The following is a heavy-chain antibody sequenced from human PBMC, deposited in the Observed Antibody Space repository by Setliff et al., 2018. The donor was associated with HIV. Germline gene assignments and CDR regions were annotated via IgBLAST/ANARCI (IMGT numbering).Heavy chain of an antibody. CDR1: GGSISSATYY. Sequence: SETLSLTCSVSGGSISSATYYWNWIRQPAGKALEWIGRINTSGTTIYSPSLKSRVAISLEKSNNQFSLKLSSVTAADTAVYYCARDFKRYNSPCRFDPWGQGILVTVSS. V-gene: IGHV4-61*02. D-gene: IGHD1-1*01. CDR3: ARDFKRYNSPCRFDP. J-gene: IGHJ5*02. CDR2: INTSGTT.